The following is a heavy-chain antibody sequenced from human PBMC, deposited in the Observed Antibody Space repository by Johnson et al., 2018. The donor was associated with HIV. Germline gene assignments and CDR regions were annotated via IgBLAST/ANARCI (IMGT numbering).Heavy chain of an antibody. CDR1: GFTFSSYG. Sequence: QVQLVESGGGVVQPGGSLRLSCAASGFTFSSYGMHWVRQAPGKGLEWVAFIRYDGSNKYYADSVKGRFTISRDNSKNTLYLQINSLRAEDTAVYYCAKKGRAAAEGGVGAFDIWGQGTMVTVSS. D-gene: IGHD6-13*01. V-gene: IGHV3-30*02. J-gene: IGHJ3*02. CDR3: AKKGRAAAEGGVGAFDI. CDR2: IRYDGSNK.